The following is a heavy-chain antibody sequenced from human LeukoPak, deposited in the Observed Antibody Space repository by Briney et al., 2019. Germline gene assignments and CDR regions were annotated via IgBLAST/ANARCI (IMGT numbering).Heavy chain of an antibody. V-gene: IGHV1-2*04. CDR2: INPNSGGT. Sequence: ASVKVSCKASGYTFTGYYMHWVRQAPGQGLEWMGWINPNSGGTNYAQKFQGWVTMTRDTSISTAYMELSRLRSDDTAVYYCARALDDSSSWALYDYWGQGTLVTVSS. CDR3: ARALDDSSSWALYDY. J-gene: IGHJ4*02. D-gene: IGHD6-13*01. CDR1: GYTFTGYY.